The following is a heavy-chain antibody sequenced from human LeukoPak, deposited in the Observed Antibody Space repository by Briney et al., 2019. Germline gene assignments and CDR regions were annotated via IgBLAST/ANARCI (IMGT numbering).Heavy chain of an antibody. V-gene: IGHV3-23*01. CDR2: ISDNGGST. CDR3: AKSYEMIDYYYGMDV. CDR1: GFTFTSYA. J-gene: IGHJ6*02. Sequence: PGGSLRLSCAASGFTFTSYAMSWVRQAPGKGLEWVSAISDNGGSTYYADSVKGRFTISRDNSKNTLYLQMNSLRAEDTAVYYCAKSYEMIDYYYGMDVWGQGTTVTVSS. D-gene: IGHD2-21*01.